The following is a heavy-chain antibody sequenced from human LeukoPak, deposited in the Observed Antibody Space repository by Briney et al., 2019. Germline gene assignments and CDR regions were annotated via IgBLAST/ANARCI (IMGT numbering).Heavy chain of an antibody. CDR1: GFTFSSYE. D-gene: IGHD5-24*01. CDR2: ISSSGSTI. Sequence: PGGSLRLSCAASGFTFSSYEMNWVRQAPGKGLEWVSYISSSGSTIYYADSVKGRFTISRDNAKNSLYLQMNSLRAEDTAVYYCAVATIKDYFDYWGQGTLVPVSS. V-gene: IGHV3-48*03. CDR3: AVATIKDYFDY. J-gene: IGHJ4*02.